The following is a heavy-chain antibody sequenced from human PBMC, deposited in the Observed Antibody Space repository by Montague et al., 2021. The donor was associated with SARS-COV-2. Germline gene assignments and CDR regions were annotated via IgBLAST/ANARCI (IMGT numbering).Heavy chain of an antibody. CDR2: TYYRPKWYN. Sequence: CAISGDSVSSNSAARNWIRQSPSRGLEWLGRTYYRPKWYNDYAVSVKSRITINPDTSKNQFSLQLNSVTPGDTAVYYCARDDPYCTNGVCYTGNWFDPWGQGTLVTVSS. J-gene: IGHJ5*02. CDR3: ARDDPYCTNGVCYTGNWFDP. D-gene: IGHD2-8*01. V-gene: IGHV6-1*01. CDR1: GDSVSSNSAA.